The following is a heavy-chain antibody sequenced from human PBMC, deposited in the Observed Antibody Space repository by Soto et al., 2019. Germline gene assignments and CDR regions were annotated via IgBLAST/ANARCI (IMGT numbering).Heavy chain of an antibody. CDR1: GFIFSNYA. V-gene: IGHV3-23*01. J-gene: IGHJ4*01. Sequence: PGGSLRLSCAASGFIFSNYAMSWVRQAPGKGLEWVSTIGGDGVNTYYADSVKGRFTISRDASRNTVHLHMNSLRADDTATYYCVSWVSAHFDYWGHGTPVTVSS. CDR3: VSWVSAHFDY. D-gene: IGHD2-8*01. CDR2: IGGDGVNT.